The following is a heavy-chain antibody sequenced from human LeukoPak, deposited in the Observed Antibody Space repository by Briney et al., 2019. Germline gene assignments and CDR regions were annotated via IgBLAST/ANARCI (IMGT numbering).Heavy chain of an antibody. CDR1: GGSISSYY. D-gene: IGHD2-21*02. CDR2: IYYSGST. CDR3: ARAYCGGDCYSWWFDP. Sequence: PETLSLTCTVSGGSISSYYWSWIRQPPGKGLEWIGYIYYSGSTNYNPSLKSRVTISVDTSKNQFSLKLSSVTAADTAVYYCARAYCGGDCYSWWFDPWGQGTLVTVSS. V-gene: IGHV4-59*01. J-gene: IGHJ5*02.